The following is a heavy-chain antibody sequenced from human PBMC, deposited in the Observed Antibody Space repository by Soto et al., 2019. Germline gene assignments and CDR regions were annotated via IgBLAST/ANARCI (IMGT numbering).Heavy chain of an antibody. D-gene: IGHD3-22*01. Sequence: GESLKISCKVSGRTFINHWIAWVRQMPGKGLEWMGIIYPGDSDARYSPSFAGQVTISVDKSISTAYLQWSSLKASDTAMYYCARGLGPRDYYDSSGYYYWGAFDIWGQGTMVTVSS. V-gene: IGHV5-51*01. CDR3: ARGLGPRDYYDSSGYYYWGAFDI. J-gene: IGHJ3*02. CDR2: IYPGDSDA. CDR1: GRTFINHW.